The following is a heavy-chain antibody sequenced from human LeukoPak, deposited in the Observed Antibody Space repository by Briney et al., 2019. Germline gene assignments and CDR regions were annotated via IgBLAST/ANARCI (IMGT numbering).Heavy chain of an antibody. V-gene: IGHV3-30*02. J-gene: IGHJ4*02. CDR1: GFTFSSYG. CDR3: AKEDYYDSSGYFLDY. D-gene: IGHD3-22*01. Sequence: GGSLRLSCAASGFTFSSYGMHWVRQAPGKGLEWVAFIRYDGSNKYYADSVKGRFTISRDNSKNTLYLQMNSLRAEDTAAYYCAKEDYYDSSGYFLDYWGQGTLVTVSS. CDR2: IRYDGSNK.